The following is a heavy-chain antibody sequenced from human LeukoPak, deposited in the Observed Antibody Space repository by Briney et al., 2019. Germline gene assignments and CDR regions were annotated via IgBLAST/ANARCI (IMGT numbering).Heavy chain of an antibody. CDR2: IVSKIDGGTT. D-gene: IGHD1-26*01. V-gene: IGHV3-15*04. Sequence: GGSLRLSCAASGFTFSNAWMSWVRQVPGKGLEWVGQIVSKIDGGTTDYAAPVKGRFTISRDDSTSTLYLQMNSLKIEDTAVYYCTTDLKESGSDTTTGFQYWGQGTLVTVSS. CDR1: GFTFSNAW. CDR3: TTDLKESGSDTTTGFQY. J-gene: IGHJ4*02.